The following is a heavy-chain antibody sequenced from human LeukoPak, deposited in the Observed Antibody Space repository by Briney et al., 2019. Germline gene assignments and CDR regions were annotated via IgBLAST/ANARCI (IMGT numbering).Heavy chain of an antibody. J-gene: IGHJ4*02. CDR3: TTEASYDILTGYYWVY. CDR2: IKSKSDGGTT. D-gene: IGHD3-9*01. V-gene: IGHV3-15*01. CDR1: GLSFSNAW. Sequence: GGSLRLSCAASGLSFSNAWMSWVRQAPGKGLEWVGRIKSKSDGGTTDYAAPVKGGFTISRDDSKNTLYLQMNSLKTEDTAVYYCTTEASYDILTGYYWVYWGQGTLVTVSS.